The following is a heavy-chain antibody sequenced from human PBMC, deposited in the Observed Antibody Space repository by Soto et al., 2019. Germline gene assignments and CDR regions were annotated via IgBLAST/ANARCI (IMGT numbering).Heavy chain of an antibody. V-gene: IGHV5-51*01. CDR1: GYTFTTYW. D-gene: IGHD5-12*01. Sequence: PGESLKISCTGSGYTFTTYWIGWVRQMPGEDLEWMGIIYPGDSDTRYSPSFQGQVTISADKSISTAYLQWSSLKASDTAMYYCARRGYDYYYGMDVWGQGTTVTVSS. J-gene: IGHJ6*02. CDR2: IYPGDSDT. CDR3: ARRGYDYYYGMDV.